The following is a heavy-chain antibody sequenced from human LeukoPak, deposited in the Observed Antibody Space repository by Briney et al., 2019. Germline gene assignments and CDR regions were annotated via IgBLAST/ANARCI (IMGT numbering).Heavy chain of an antibody. D-gene: IGHD6-13*01. CDR1: GYTFTGYY. Sequence: GASVKVSCKASGYTFTGYYIHWVRQAPGQGLEWMGGIIPIFGTANYAQKFQGRVTITADESTSTAYMELSSLRSEDTAVYYCARGHSSWFDYWGQGTLVTVSS. J-gene: IGHJ4*02. CDR3: ARGHSSWFDY. CDR2: IIPIFGTA. V-gene: IGHV1-69*13.